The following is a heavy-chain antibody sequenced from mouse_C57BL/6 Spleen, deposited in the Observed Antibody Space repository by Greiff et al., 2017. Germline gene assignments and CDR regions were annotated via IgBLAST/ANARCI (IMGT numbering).Heavy chain of an antibody. J-gene: IGHJ2*01. CDR1: GFTFSDYY. CDR2: INYDGSST. Sequence: EVKLMESEGGLVQPGSSMKLSCTASGFTFSDYYMAWVRQVPEKGLEWVANINYDGSSTYYLDSLKSRFIISRDNAKNILYLQMSSLKSEDTATYYCARVRYYGSSYFDYWGQGTTLTVSS. V-gene: IGHV5-16*01. D-gene: IGHD1-1*01. CDR3: ARVRYYGSSYFDY.